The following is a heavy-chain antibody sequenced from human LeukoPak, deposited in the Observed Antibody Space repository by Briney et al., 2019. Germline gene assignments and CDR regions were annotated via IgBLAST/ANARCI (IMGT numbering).Heavy chain of an antibody. CDR3: ASSYSNSWPKDRIFDY. CDR2: IKEDGSEK. J-gene: IGHJ4*02. D-gene: IGHD6-13*01. Sequence: PGGSLRLSCVVSGFTFSSHWMSWVRQAPGKGLEWVANIKEDGSEKYYVDSVKGRFTISRDNAKKSLYLQMDSLRAEDTAVYYCASSYSNSWPKDRIFDYWGQGTLVTVSS. CDR1: GFTFSSHW. V-gene: IGHV3-7*03.